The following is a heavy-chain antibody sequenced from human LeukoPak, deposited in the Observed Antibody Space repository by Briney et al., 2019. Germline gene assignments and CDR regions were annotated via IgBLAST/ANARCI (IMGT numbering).Heavy chain of an antibody. Sequence: ASVKVSCKASGYTFTGYYMHWVRQAPGQGLEWMGWINPNSGGTNYAQKFQGRVTMTRDTSISTAYMEPSRLRSDDTAVYYCATPSGWYSGDAFDIWGQGTMVTVSS. J-gene: IGHJ3*02. CDR2: INPNSGGT. D-gene: IGHD6-19*01. V-gene: IGHV1-2*02. CDR3: ATPSGWYSGDAFDI. CDR1: GYTFTGYY.